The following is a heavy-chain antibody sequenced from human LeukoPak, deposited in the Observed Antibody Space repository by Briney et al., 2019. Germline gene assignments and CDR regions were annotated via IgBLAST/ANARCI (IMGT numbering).Heavy chain of an antibody. V-gene: IGHV6-1*01. CDR1: GDSVSSNIAA. Sequence: SQTLSLTCAISGDSVSSNIAAWNWIRQSPTRGLEWLGRTHYSSRWFNDYAVSVKSRLTIYADTSKNQFSLQLNSVTPEDTAVYYCARSQGDMDVWGKGTSVTVSS. CDR2: THYSSRWFN. D-gene: IGHD1-26*01. CDR3: ARSQGDMDV. J-gene: IGHJ6*03.